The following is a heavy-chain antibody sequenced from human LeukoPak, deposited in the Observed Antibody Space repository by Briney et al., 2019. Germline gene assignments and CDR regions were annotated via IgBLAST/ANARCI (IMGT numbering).Heavy chain of an antibody. CDR2: INHSGST. V-gene: IGHV4-34*01. CDR3: ARGLVVGRYYYYGMDV. D-gene: IGHD1-26*01. J-gene: IGHJ6*02. Sequence: PSETLSLTCAVYGGSFSGYYWSWIRQPPGKGLDWIGEINHSGSTNYNPSLKSRVTISVDTSKNQFSLKLSSVTAADTAVYYCARGLVVGRYYYYGMDVWGQGTTVTVSS. CDR1: GGSFSGYY.